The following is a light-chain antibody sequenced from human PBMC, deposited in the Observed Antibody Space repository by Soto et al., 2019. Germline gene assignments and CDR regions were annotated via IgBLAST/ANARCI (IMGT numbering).Light chain of an antibody. CDR2: AAS. CDR3: QQASSFPLT. V-gene: IGKV1-12*01. CDR1: HGISSW. Sequence: TQITHAPSAVSSSVSDTLTITCRASHGISSWLAWYQQKPGKAPKLLIYAASSLHSGVPSRFSGSASGTYFTLTISSLKPEDFATYYCQQASSFPLTFGQGTRLEIK. J-gene: IGKJ5*01.